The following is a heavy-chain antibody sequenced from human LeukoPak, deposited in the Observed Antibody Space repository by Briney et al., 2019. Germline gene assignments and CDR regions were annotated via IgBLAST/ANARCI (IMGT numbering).Heavy chain of an antibody. CDR3: ARDRQWLVFFDY. D-gene: IGHD6-19*01. V-gene: IGHV1-69*04. CDR1: GGTFSSYA. J-gene: IGHJ4*02. CDR2: IIPILGIA. Sequence: SVKVSCKASGGTFSSYAISWVRQAPGQRLEWMGRIIPILGIANYAQKLQGRVTITADKSTSTAYMELSSLRSEDTAVYYCARDRQWLVFFDYWGQGTLVTVSS.